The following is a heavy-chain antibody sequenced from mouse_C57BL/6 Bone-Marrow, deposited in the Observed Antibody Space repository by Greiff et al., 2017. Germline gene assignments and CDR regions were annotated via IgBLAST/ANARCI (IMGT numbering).Heavy chain of an antibody. V-gene: IGHV1-81*01. J-gene: IGHJ4*01. D-gene: IGHD2-3*01. Sequence: VMLVESGAELARPGASVKLSCKASGYTFTSYGISWVKQRTGQGLEWIGEIYPRSGNTYYNEKFKGKATLTADKSSSTAYMELRSLTSEDSAVYFCARNDGYYRGYAMDYWGQGTSVTVSS. CDR2: IYPRSGNT. CDR3: ARNDGYYRGYAMDY. CDR1: GYTFTSYG.